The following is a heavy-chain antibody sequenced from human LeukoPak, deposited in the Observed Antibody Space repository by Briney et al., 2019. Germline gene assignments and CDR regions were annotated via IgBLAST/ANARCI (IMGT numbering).Heavy chain of an antibody. V-gene: IGHV4-34*01. CDR3: ARAPVWGSYRFDY. J-gene: IGHJ4*02. CDR1: GGSFSGYY. Sequence: SETLSLTCAVYGGSFSGYYWSWIRQPPGKGLEWIGEINHSGSTNYNPSLKSRVTISVDTSKNQFSLKLSSVTAADTAVYYRARAPVWGSYRFDYWGQGTLVTVSS. CDR2: INHSGST. D-gene: IGHD3-16*02.